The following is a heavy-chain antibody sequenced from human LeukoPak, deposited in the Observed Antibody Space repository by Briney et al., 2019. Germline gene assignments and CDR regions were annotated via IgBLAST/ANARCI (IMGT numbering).Heavy chain of an antibody. CDR1: GFTFSSYA. J-gene: IGHJ4*02. Sequence: PGGSLRLSCAASGFTFSSYAMSWVRQAPGKGLEWVSAISGSGGSTYYADSVKGRFTISRDNSENTLYLQMNSLRAEDTAVYYCAKGLSGSYYDCYFDYWGQGTLVTVSS. CDR2: ISGSGGST. V-gene: IGHV3-23*01. D-gene: IGHD1-26*01. CDR3: AKGLSGSYYDCYFDY.